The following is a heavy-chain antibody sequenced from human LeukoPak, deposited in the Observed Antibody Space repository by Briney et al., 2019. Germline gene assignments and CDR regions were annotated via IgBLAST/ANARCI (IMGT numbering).Heavy chain of an antibody. CDR3: ARGRSYGNFEY. D-gene: IGHD5-18*01. J-gene: IGHJ4*02. Sequence: GGSLRLSCAASGFTFSSYWMHWVRQGPGKGLVWVSRINSDGSSTSYADYVKGRFTISRDNAKNTLYLQMNSLRAEDMAVYYCARGRSYGNFEYWGQGTLVTVSS. CDR1: GFTFSSYW. V-gene: IGHV3-74*01. CDR2: INSDGSST.